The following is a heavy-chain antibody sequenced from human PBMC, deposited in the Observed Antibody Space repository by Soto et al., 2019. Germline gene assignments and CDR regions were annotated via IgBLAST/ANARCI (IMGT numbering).Heavy chain of an antibody. CDR3: AAGYSSGWYVAFDI. J-gene: IGHJ3*02. V-gene: IGHV3-21*01. Sequence: EVQLVESGGGLVKPGGSLRLSCAASGFTFSSYSMNWVRQAPGKGLEWVSSISSSSSYIYYADSVKGRFTISRDNAKNSLYLQMNSLRAEDTAVYYCAAGYSSGWYVAFDIWGQGTMVTVSS. D-gene: IGHD6-19*01. CDR1: GFTFSSYS. CDR2: ISSSSSYI.